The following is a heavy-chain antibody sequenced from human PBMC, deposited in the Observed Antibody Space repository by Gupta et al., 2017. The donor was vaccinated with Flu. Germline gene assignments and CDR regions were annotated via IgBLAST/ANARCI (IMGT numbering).Heavy chain of an antibody. CDR2: INHSRST. CDR3: ARGGVVVVAARHFDY. V-gene: IGHV4-34*01. Sequence: QVQLQQRGAGLLKPSETLSLTCAAYGGSFSGYYWSWIRQPPGKGLEWLGEINHSRSTNYNPSLKSRVTISVDTSKNQFSLKLSSVTAADTAVYYCARGGVVVVAARHFDYWGQGTLVTVSS. D-gene: IGHD2-15*01. CDR1: GGSFSGYY. J-gene: IGHJ4*02.